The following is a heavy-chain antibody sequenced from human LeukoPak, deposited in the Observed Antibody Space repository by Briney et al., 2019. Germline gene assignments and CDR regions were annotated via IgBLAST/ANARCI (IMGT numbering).Heavy chain of an antibody. D-gene: IGHD1-26*01. V-gene: IGHV3-49*04. CDR3: TRDNSGTYYYFDY. CDR1: GFTFGDYA. CDR2: IRSKAYGGTT. Sequence: GGSLRLSCTASGFTFGDYAMSWVRQAPGKGLEWVGFIRSKAYGGTTEYAASVKGRFIISRDDSKSIAYLQMDSLETEDTAVYYCTRDNSGTYYYFDYWGQGTLVTVSS. J-gene: IGHJ4*02.